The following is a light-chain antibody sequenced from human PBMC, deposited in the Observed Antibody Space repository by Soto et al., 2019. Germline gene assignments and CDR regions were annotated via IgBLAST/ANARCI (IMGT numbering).Light chain of an antibody. Sequence: EVVMTQSPVTLSVSPGESATLSCRASQDVSTKLAWYQQQPGQAPRLLIYGAFFRATGIPAKFTGSGSGTEFTLTITSLQSEDFAVYYCQQYNNWPRTFGLGTKVEMK. CDR1: QDVSTK. V-gene: IGKV3-15*01. CDR2: GAF. J-gene: IGKJ1*01. CDR3: QQYNNWPRT.